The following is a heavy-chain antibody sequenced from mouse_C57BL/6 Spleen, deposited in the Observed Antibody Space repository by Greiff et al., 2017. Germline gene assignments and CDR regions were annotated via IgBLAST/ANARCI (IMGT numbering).Heavy chain of an antibody. J-gene: IGHJ2*01. Sequence: QVQLKESGPELVKPGASVKISCKASGYSFTSYYIHWVKQRPGQGLEWIGWLYPGSGNTTYNEKFKGKATLTADTSSSTAYMQLSSLTSEDSAVYYCARGDYDYDGVDYWGQGTTLTVSS. CDR1: GYSFTSYY. CDR2: LYPGSGNT. CDR3: ARGDYDYDGVDY. V-gene: IGHV1-66*01. D-gene: IGHD2-4*01.